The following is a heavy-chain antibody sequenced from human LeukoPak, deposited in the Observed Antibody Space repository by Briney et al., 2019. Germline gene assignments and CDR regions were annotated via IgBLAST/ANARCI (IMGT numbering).Heavy chain of an antibody. CDR2: INPSGGST. Sequence: ASVKVSCKASGYTFTSYYMHWVRQAPGQGLEWMGIINPSGGSTSYAQKFQGRVTMTRNTSISTAHMELSRLRSDDTAVYYCARDSSVYWGQGTLVTVSS. V-gene: IGHV1-46*01. D-gene: IGHD6-6*01. CDR3: ARDSSVY. J-gene: IGHJ4*02. CDR1: GYTFTSYY.